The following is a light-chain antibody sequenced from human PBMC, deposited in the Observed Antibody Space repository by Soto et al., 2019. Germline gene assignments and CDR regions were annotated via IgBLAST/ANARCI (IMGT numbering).Light chain of an antibody. J-gene: IGLJ1*01. CDR1: SSNIGDNY. CDR3: GFLDSSVTADV. Sequence: QSVLTQPPSVSAAPGQKVTISCSGSSSNIGDNYVSWYQQLPGTAPKLLIYDNNMRASGIPDRVSGSKSGTSATLGITGLQSGDEADYYCGFLDSSVTADVYGPATKVT. V-gene: IGLV1-51*01. CDR2: DNN.